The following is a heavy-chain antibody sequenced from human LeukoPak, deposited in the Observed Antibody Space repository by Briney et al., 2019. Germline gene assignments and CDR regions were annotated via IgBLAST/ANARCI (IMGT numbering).Heavy chain of an antibody. CDR2: IYHSGST. CDR1: GYSISSGYY. J-gene: IGHJ4*02. V-gene: IGHV4-38-2*02. D-gene: IGHD3-22*01. CDR3: ARDDSSAYGYFDY. Sequence: SGTLSLTCTVSGYSISSGYYWGWIRQPPGKGLEWIGSIYHSGSTHYNPSIKSRVTISVDTSKNQFSLKLTSVTAADTAVYYCARDDSSAYGYFDYWGQGTLVTVSS.